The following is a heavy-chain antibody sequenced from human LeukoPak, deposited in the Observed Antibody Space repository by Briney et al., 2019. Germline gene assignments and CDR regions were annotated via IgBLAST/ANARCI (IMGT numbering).Heavy chain of an antibody. Sequence: PSETLSLTCTVSGGSISSYYWSWIRQPPGKGLEWIGYIYYGGSTNYRPSLKSRVTISVDTSKNQFSLKLSSVTAADTAVYYCARDWAYYDFWGMRTDGGWFDPWGQGTLVTVSS. J-gene: IGHJ5*02. D-gene: IGHD3-3*01. V-gene: IGHV4-59*12. CDR1: GGSISSYY. CDR3: ARDWAYYDFWGMRTDGGWFDP. CDR2: IYYGGST.